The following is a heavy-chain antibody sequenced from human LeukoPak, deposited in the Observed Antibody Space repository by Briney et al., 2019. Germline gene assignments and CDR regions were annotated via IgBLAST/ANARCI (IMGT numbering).Heavy chain of an antibody. CDR1: GGSISSSSYY. Sequence: SETLSLTCTVSGGSISSSSYYWGWIRQPPGKGLEWIGSIYYSGSTYYNPSLKSRVTISVDTSKNQFSLKLSSVTAADTAVYYCARDEGLRGFDYWGQGTLVTVSS. J-gene: IGHJ4*02. D-gene: IGHD3-10*01. CDR3: ARDEGLRGFDY. V-gene: IGHV4-39*07. CDR2: IYYSGST.